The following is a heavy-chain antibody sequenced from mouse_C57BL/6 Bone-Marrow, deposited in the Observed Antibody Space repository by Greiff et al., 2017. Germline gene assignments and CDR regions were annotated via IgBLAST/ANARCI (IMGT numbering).Heavy chain of an antibody. CDR2: IRNKANNHAT. CDR1: GFTFSDAW. D-gene: IGHD2-2*01. V-gene: IGHV6-6*01. Sequence: EVKVEESGGGLVQPGGSMKLSCAASGFTFSDAWMDWVRQSPEKGLEWVAEIRNKANNHATYYVESVKGRFTISRDDSKSSVYLQMNSLRAEDTGIYYCTRRLLWFYYFDYWGQGTTLTVSS. J-gene: IGHJ2*01. CDR3: TRRLLWFYYFDY.